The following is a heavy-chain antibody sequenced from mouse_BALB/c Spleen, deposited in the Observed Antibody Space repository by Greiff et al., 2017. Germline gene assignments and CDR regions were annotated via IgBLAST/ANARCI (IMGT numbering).Heavy chain of an antibody. CDR3: ARRDDYDGFDY. CDR1: GFTFSSYG. D-gene: IGHD2-4*01. V-gene: IGHV5-6*01. CDR2: ISSGGSYT. Sequence: EVQLVESGGDLVKPGGSLKLSCAASGFTFSSYGMSWVRQTPDKRLEWVATISSGGSYTYYPDSVKGRFTISRDNAKNTLYLQMSGLKSEDTAMYYCARRDDYDGFDYWGQGTTLTVSS. J-gene: IGHJ2*01.